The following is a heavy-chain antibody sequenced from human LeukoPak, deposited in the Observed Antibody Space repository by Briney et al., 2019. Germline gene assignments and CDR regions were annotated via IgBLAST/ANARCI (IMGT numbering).Heavy chain of an antibody. CDR1: GFTFSSYA. CDR2: ISYDGSNK. CDR3: SRGIHRMDYDSSGYYHY. J-gene: IGHJ4*02. Sequence: GGSLRLSCAASGFTFSSYAMHWVRQAPGKGLEWVAVISYDGSNKYYADSVKGRVTISRDNSKNTVYLQMNSLRAEDTAVFYCSRGIHRMDYDSSGYYHYWGQGTLVTVSS. V-gene: IGHV3-30*04. D-gene: IGHD3-22*01.